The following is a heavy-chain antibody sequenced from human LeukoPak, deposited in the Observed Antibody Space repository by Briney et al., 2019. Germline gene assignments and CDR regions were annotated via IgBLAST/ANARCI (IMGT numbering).Heavy chain of an antibody. V-gene: IGHV3-23*01. CDR1: GFTFSNYA. CDR2: IGASGSNT. D-gene: IGHD5-18*01. J-gene: IGHJ4*02. Sequence: GGSLRLSCAGSGFTFSNYAMSWVRQAPGKGLEWVSSIGASGSNTFYADSVKCRFTISRDNSKNTLYLQMNSLRAEDTAVYYCAIGQLWSPSHWGQGAPVTVSS. CDR3: AIGQLWSPSH.